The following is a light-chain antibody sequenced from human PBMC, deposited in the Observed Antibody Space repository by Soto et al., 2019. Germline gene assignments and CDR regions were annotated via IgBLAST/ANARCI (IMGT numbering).Light chain of an antibody. CDR1: SSNIGAGYD. CDR3: QSYDSSLSGSV. V-gene: IGLV1-40*01. J-gene: IGLJ3*02. CDR2: GXX. Sequence: QSVLTQPPSVSGAPGQRVTISCTGSSSNIGAGYDVHWYQQLPGPAPKPLIYGXXXXXXXXXXXXXGSKSGTSASLAIPGXXXXXXXXXYCQSYDSSLSGSVFGGGTKLTVL.